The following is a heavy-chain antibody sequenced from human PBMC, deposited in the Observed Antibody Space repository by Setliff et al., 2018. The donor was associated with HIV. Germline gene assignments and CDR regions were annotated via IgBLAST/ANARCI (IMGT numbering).Heavy chain of an antibody. D-gene: IGHD3-16*01. V-gene: IGHV4-34*01. J-gene: IGHJ6*02. Sequence: SETLSLTCAVYGGSFSGYYWSWIRQPPGKGLEWIGEINHSGSTNYNPSLKSRVTISVDTSKNQFSLRLSSVTAGDTAVYYCARHNVITYGGLLFDYYYYGLDVWGHGTTVTVSS. CDR3: ARHNVITYGGLLFDYYYYGLDV. CDR2: INHSGST. CDR1: GGSFSGYY.